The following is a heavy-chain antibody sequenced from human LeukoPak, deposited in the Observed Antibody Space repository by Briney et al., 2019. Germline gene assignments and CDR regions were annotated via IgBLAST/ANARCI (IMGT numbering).Heavy chain of an antibody. CDR3: ARLNGNYYDSSGYYYGGYYFDY. D-gene: IGHD3-22*01. CDR2: ISYDGSNK. Sequence: RSLRLSCAASGFTFSSYAMHWVRQAPGKGLEWVAVISYDGSNKYYADSVKGRFTISRDNSKNTLYLQMNSLRAEDTAVYYCARLNGNYYDSSGYYYGGYYFDYWGQGTLVTVSS. J-gene: IGHJ4*02. CDR1: GFTFSSYA. V-gene: IGHV3-30-3*01.